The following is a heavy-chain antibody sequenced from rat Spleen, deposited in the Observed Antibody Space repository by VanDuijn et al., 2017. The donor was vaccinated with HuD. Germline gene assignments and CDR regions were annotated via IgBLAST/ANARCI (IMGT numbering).Heavy chain of an antibody. Sequence: EVQLVETGGGLVQPGRSLKLSCAASGFTFSDYGMAWVRQAPTKGLEWVATIIYDGSRTYYRDSVKGRFTISRDNAKSTLSLQMDSLRSEDTATYYCARRHYGYTDYFDYWGQGVMVTVSS. CDR3: ARRHYGYTDYFDY. V-gene: IGHV5-29*01. J-gene: IGHJ2*01. D-gene: IGHD1-9*01. CDR2: IIYDGSRT. CDR1: GFTFSDYG.